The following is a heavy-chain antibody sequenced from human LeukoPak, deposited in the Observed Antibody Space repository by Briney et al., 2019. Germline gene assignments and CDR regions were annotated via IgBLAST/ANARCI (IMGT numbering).Heavy chain of an antibody. CDR3: ARLRSSTSPADY. D-gene: IGHD2-2*01. CDR1: GGSISSGAYY. J-gene: IGHJ4*02. Sequence: PSETLSLTCSVSGGSISSGAYYWSWIRQHPGKGLEWIGNIYYGGNSYYNPSLKSRVTISVDMSKNQFSLKLTAVTAADTAVYYCARLRSSTSPADYWGQGTLVTVSS. V-gene: IGHV4-31*03. CDR2: IYYGGNS.